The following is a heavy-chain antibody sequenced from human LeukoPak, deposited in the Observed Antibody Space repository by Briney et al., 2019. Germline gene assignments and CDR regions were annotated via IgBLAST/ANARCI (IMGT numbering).Heavy chain of an antibody. J-gene: IGHJ6*03. CDR3: ARVNRNFYYDSSGYGHFYYMDV. CDR2: FYSNGST. D-gene: IGHD3-22*01. V-gene: IGHV4-61*02. CDR1: GDSLSSASYC. Sequence: PSQTLSLTCAVSGDSLSSASYCWSWVRQPAGKGLEWIGRFYSNGSTNYNPSLKSRVTISVDTSQNQSSLRLNSVTVADTAVYYCARVNRNFYYDSSGYGHFYYMDVWGKGTTVTVSS.